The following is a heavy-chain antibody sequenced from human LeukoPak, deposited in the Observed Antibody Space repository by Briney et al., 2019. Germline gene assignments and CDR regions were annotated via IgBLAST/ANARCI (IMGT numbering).Heavy chain of an antibody. V-gene: IGHV5-51*01. CDR3: ARPNQPAATDAFDI. CDR1: GYRFTSYW. CDR2: IYPGDSDT. D-gene: IGHD2-2*01. Sequence: GESLKISCKGSGYRFTSYWIGWVRQMPGKGLESMEIIYPGDSDTRYSPSFQGQVTISADKSISTAYLQWSSLKASDTAMYYCARPNQPAATDAFDIWGQGTMVTVSS. J-gene: IGHJ3*02.